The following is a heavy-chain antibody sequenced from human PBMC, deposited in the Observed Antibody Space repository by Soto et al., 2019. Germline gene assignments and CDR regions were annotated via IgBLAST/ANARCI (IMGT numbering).Heavy chain of an antibody. CDR3: ARVNRRPAITIFGVVIMSDWFDP. J-gene: IGHJ5*02. D-gene: IGHD3-3*01. CDR2: IYYSGST. Sequence: SETLSLTCTVSGGSISSGDYYWSWIRQPPGKGLEWIGYIYYSGSTYYNPSLKSRVTISVDTSKNQFSLKLCSVTAADTAVYYCARVNRRPAITIFGVVIMSDWFDPWGQGTLVTVSS. V-gene: IGHV4-30-4*01. CDR1: GGSISSGDYY.